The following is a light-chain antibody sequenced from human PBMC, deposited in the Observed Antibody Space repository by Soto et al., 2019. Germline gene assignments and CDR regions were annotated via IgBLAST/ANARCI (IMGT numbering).Light chain of an antibody. Sequence: DIPLTQYPCSLYASSGYKVNITCLASQTISSWLAWYQQKPGKAPKLLIYKASTLKSGVPSRFSGSGSGTEFTLTISSLQPDDFATYYCQHYNSYSEAFGQGTKVDIK. J-gene: IGKJ1*01. CDR3: QHYNSYSEA. CDR2: KAS. V-gene: IGKV1-5*03. CDR1: QTISSW.